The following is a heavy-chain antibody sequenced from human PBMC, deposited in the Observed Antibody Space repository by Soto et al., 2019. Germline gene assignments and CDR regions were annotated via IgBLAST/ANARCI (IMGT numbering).Heavy chain of an antibody. CDR2: IYYSGST. D-gene: IGHD6-13*01. V-gene: IGHV4-31*03. J-gene: IGHJ4*02. CDR1: GGSISSGGYY. CDR3: ARGGIAAAAPPDY. Sequence: QVQLQESGPGLVKPSQTLSLTCTVSGGSISSGGYYWSWIRQHPGKGLEWIGYIYYSGSTYYNPSLKSRVTISVHPSKTQFALKLSSVTAADTAVYYCARGGIAAAAPPDYWGQGTLVTVSS.